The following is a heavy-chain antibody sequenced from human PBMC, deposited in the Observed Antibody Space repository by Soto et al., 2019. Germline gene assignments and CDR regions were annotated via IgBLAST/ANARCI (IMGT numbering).Heavy chain of an antibody. D-gene: IGHD3-22*01. CDR2: IKSKIDGGTT. CDR1: GFIFSNAW. Sequence: DVQLVESGGGLVKPGGSLRLSCAGSGFIFSNAWMNWVRQAPGKGLEWVGRIKSKIDGGTTDYAAPVKGRFTISRDDSKDTVYLQMNSLKTEDTAVYYCTTDHPYEYDGSCYDHWGQGALITVSS. V-gene: IGHV3-15*07. CDR3: TTDHPYEYDGSCYDH. J-gene: IGHJ4*02.